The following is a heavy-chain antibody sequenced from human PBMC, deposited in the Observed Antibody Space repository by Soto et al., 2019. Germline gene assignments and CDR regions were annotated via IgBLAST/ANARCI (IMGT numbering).Heavy chain of an antibody. D-gene: IGHD2-8*01. V-gene: IGHV1-69*13. CDR3: ARGLGYCTNGVCPSPFDY. CDR1: GGTFSSYA. J-gene: IGHJ4*02. Sequence: SVKVSCKASGGTFSSYAISWVRQAPGQGVEWMGGIIPIFGTANYAQKFQGRVTITADESTSTAYMELSSLRSEDTAVYYCARGLGYCTNGVCPSPFDYWGQGTLVTVSS. CDR2: IIPIFGTA.